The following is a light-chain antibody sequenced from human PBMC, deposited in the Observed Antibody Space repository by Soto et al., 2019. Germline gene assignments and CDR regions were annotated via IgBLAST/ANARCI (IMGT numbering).Light chain of an antibody. CDR2: GAS. Sequence: IVLTQSPGTVSLSPGEAVTLSCRASETVGRAYFAWYQQRPGQTPRLLLYGASNRAADIPDRFSGSGSGADFTLTISRLEPGDSAVYCCHQYGTSPFTFGQGTKVEIK. CDR1: ETVGRAY. J-gene: IGKJ2*01. V-gene: IGKV3-20*01. CDR3: HQYGTSPFT.